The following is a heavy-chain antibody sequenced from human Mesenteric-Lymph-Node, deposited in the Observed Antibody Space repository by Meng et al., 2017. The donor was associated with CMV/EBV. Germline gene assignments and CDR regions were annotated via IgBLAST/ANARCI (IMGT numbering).Heavy chain of an antibody. CDR3: SKVAVFGDFEAFDI. Sequence: GGSLRLSCAASGFSFTTYGMHWVRRAPGKGLEWVAFIRYDETAKCYADSVTGRFSISKDISKNTLYLQMNSLRPEDTSVYYCSKVAVFGDFEAFDIWGQGTMVTVSS. J-gene: IGHJ3*02. CDR1: GFSFTTYG. D-gene: IGHD4-17*01. CDR2: IRYDETAK. V-gene: IGHV3-30*02.